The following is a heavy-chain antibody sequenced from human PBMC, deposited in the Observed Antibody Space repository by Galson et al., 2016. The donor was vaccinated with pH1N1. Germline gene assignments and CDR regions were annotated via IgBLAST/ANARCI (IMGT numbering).Heavy chain of an antibody. D-gene: IGHD2-15*01. CDR3: ARDGRVTVVVTDDALDV. V-gene: IGHV1-69*08. J-gene: IGHJ3*01. Sequence: VKVSCKASGGPFSSYTISWVRQAPGQGLEWVGRITPVLRTATYAQKFQGRITITADKSTNTVYMQLSSLRSDDTAVYYCARDGRVTVVVTDDALDVWGQGTVLTVSS. CDR2: ITPVLRTA. CDR1: GGPFSSYT.